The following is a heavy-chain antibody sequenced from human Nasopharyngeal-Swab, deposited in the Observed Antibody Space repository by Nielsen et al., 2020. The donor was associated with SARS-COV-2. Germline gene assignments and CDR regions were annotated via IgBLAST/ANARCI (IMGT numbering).Heavy chain of an antibody. D-gene: IGHD6-19*01. J-gene: IGHJ4*02. V-gene: IGHV3-30*18. CDR1: GMAFSSYG. CDR2: ISHDGGNE. CDR3: AKDSGSGWFSLFDH. Sequence: GESLKISCAASGMAFSSYGMHWVRQAAGKRLEWVTVISHDGGNEYYADSVKGRFTISRDNSKNALYLQMNSLRPEDTATYYCAKDSGSGWFSLFDHWGRGTVVTVSS.